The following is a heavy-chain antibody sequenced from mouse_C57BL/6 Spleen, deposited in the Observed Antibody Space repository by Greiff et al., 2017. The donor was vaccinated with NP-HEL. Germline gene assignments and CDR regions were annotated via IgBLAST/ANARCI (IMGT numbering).Heavy chain of an antibody. CDR1: GFTFSDYG. Sequence: EVHLVESGAGLVKPGASLKLSCAASGFTFSDYGMHWVRQTPEQGLEWVAYISPGSSTTYYADTVKGRFTISRDNAKNTLFLQMSSLRSEDTAMYYCARESYCGALMDYWGQGTSVTVSS. D-gene: IGHD2-10*01. V-gene: IGHV5-17*01. CDR3: ARESYCGALMDY. CDR2: ISPGSSTT. J-gene: IGHJ4*01.